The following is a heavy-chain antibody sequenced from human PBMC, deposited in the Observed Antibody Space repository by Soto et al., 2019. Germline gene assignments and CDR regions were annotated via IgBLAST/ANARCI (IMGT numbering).Heavy chain of an antibody. D-gene: IGHD6-19*01. V-gene: IGHV3-23*01. CDR1: GFTFSSYA. CDR2: ISGSGGST. J-gene: IGHJ4*02. Sequence: GGSLRLSCAVSGFTFSSYAMSWVRQAPGKGLEWVSGISGSGGSTYSADSVKGRFTISRDNSRNTLLLQMNSLRPEDTAVYYCAKDRKSGSGWYWDYWGQGTLVTVSS. CDR3: AKDRKSGSGWYWDY.